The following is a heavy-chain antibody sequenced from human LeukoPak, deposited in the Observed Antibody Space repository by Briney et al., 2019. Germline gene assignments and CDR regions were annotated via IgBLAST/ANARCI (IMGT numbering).Heavy chain of an antibody. D-gene: IGHD3-10*01. CDR3: SSSPGSYPYPFDY. Sequence: PGGSLRLSCAASGFTFNSYEMSWVRQAPGKGLQWISYISTDGNTIYYADSVKGRFTISRDNAKNSLFLQMNSLRAEDTAVYYCSSSPGSYPYPFDYWGQGTLVAVS. CDR2: ISTDGNTI. V-gene: IGHV3-48*03. J-gene: IGHJ4*02. CDR1: GFTFNSYE.